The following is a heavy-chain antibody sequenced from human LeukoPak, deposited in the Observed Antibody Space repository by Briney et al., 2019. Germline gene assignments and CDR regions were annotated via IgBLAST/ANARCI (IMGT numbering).Heavy chain of an antibody. CDR2: INPNSGGT. CDR3: ASHCSSTSCYKGGGGFLFDY. CDR1: GYTFTGYY. V-gene: IGHV1-2*02. D-gene: IGHD2-2*02. J-gene: IGHJ4*02. Sequence: ASVKVSCKASGYTFTGYYMHWVRQAPGQGLEWMGWINPNSGGTNYAQKFQGRVTMTRDTSISTAYMELSRLRSEDTAVYYCASHCSSTSCYKGGGGFLFDYWGQGTLVTVSS.